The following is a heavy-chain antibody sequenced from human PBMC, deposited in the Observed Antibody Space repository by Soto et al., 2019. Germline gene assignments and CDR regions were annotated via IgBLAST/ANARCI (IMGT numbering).Heavy chain of an antibody. V-gene: IGHV3-33*01. J-gene: IGHJ4*02. D-gene: IGHD6-19*01. CDR1: GFTFSSYG. CDR3: ARDASSGWQDY. Sequence: GGSLRLSCAASGFTFSSYGMHWVRQAPGKGLEWVAVIWYDGSNKYYADSVKGRFTISRDNSKNTLYLQMNSLRAEDTAVYYCARDASSGWQDYWGQGTLVTVSS. CDR2: IWYDGSNK.